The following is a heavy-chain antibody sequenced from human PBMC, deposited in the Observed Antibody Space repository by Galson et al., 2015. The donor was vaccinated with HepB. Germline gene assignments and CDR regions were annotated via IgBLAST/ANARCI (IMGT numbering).Heavy chain of an antibody. V-gene: IGHV3-33*01. CDR3: ATQAGHGGYHYNGMDV. J-gene: IGHJ6*02. CDR2: IWNDGSNK. D-gene: IGHD6-19*01. Sequence: SLRLSCAASGFAFSSYGMHWVRQAPGKGLEWVAVIWNDGSNKYYGDSVKGRFTISRDNSKNTLYLQMNSLRAEDTAVYYCATQAGHGGYHYNGMDVWGQGTTVSVSS. CDR1: GFAFSSYG.